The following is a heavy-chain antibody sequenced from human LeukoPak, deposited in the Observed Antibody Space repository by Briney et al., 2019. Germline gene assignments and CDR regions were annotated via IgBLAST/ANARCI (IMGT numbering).Heavy chain of an antibody. J-gene: IGHJ4*02. CDR2: IYYSGST. V-gene: IGHV4-59*08. CDR3: ARQGGYSSSPDF. CDR1: GGSISNYY. D-gene: IGHD6-13*01. Sequence: SETLSLTCTVSGGSISNYYWNWIRQPPGKGLEWIGYIYYSGSTNYNPSLKSRVTISVDTSKNQFSLKLSSVTAADTAVYYCARQGGYSSSPDFWGQGTLVTVSS.